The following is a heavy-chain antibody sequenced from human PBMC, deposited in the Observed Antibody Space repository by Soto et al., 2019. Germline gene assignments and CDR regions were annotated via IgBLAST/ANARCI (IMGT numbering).Heavy chain of an antibody. CDR3: ARAYGPRTDGMDV. Sequence: ASVNVSCKASGYTFSSYGISWMREAPGQGLEWMGWISAYNGNTNYAQKLQGRVTMTTDTSTSTAYMELRSLRSDDTAVYYCARAYGPRTDGMDVWGQGTTVTVSS. CDR1: GYTFSSYG. J-gene: IGHJ6*02. V-gene: IGHV1-18*04. D-gene: IGHD3-10*01. CDR2: ISAYNGNT.